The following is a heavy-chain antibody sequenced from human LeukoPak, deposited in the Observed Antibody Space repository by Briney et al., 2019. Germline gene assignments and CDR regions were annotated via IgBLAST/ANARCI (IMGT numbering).Heavy chain of an antibody. J-gene: IGHJ3*02. CDR1: GGSISSGGYY. CDR3: ARRDGYGTPLFDI. Sequence: SETLSLTCTVSGGSISSGGYYWSWIRQHPGKGLEWIGYIYYSGSTYYNPSLKSRVTISVDTSKNQFSLKLSSVTAADTAVYYCARRDGYGTPLFDIWGQGTMVTVSS. V-gene: IGHV4-31*03. D-gene: IGHD5-24*01. CDR2: IYYSGST.